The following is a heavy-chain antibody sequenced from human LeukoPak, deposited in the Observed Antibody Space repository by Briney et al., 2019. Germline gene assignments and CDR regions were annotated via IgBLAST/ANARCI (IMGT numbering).Heavy chain of an antibody. J-gene: IGHJ3*02. Sequence: PSETLSLTCTVSGGSISSFYWSWIRQPAGKGLEWIGRIYTSGSTNYNPSLKSRVTMSVDTSKNQFSLKLGSVTAADTAVYYCARGICSSTSCYTPGAFDIWGQGTMVTVSS. D-gene: IGHD2-2*02. CDR2: IYTSGST. CDR3: ARGICSSTSCYTPGAFDI. V-gene: IGHV4-4*07. CDR1: GGSISSFY.